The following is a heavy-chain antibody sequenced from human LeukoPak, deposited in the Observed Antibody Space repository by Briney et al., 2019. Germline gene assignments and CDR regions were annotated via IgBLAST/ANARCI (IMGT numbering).Heavy chain of an antibody. CDR3: ARDDKFDP. CDR1: GYSITSGFY. V-gene: IGHV4-38-2*02. Sequence: SETLSLTCTVSGYSITSGFYWGWIRQPPGKGLEWIGSIYHSGSTNYNPSLKSRVTISVDTSKNQFSLKLSSVTAADTAVYYCARDDKFDPWGQGTLVTVSS. CDR2: IYHSGST. J-gene: IGHJ5*02.